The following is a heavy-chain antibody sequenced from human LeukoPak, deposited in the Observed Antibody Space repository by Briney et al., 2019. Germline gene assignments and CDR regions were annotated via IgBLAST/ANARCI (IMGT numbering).Heavy chain of an antibody. D-gene: IGHD6-13*01. CDR3: ARVLYPDRYSSSQGFSDAFDI. J-gene: IGHJ3*02. CDR1: GFTFSSYA. CDR2: ISYDGSNK. V-gene: IGHV3-30*04. Sequence: AGGSLRLSCAASGFTFSSYAMHWVRQAPGKGLEWVAVISYDGSNKYYADSVKGRFTISRDNAKNSLYLQMNSLRAEDTAVYYCARVLYPDRYSSSQGFSDAFDIWGQGTMVTVSS.